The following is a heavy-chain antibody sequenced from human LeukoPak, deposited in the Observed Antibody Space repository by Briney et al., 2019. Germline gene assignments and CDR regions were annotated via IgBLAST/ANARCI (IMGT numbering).Heavy chain of an antibody. CDR3: ARDKVAARPLFWGSLDY. Sequence: PGGSLRLSCAASGFTFSSYGMHWVRQAPGKGLEWVAVTWYDGSNKYYADSVKGRFTISRDNSKNTLYPQMNSLRAEDTAVYYCARDKVAARPLFWGSLDYWGQGTLVTVSS. J-gene: IGHJ4*02. V-gene: IGHV3-33*01. CDR2: TWYDGSNK. CDR1: GFTFSSYG. D-gene: IGHD6-6*01.